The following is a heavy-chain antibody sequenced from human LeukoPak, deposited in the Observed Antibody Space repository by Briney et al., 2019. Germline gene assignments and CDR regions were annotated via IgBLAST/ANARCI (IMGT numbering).Heavy chain of an antibody. V-gene: IGHV3-30*18. CDR3: AKLARRGSSWFVFEYYYGMDV. D-gene: IGHD6-13*01. CDR1: GFTFSSYG. J-gene: IGHJ6*02. CDR2: ISYDGSNK. Sequence: GGSLRISCAASGFTFSSYGMHWVRQAPGKGLEWVAVISYDGSNKFYADSVKGRFTISRDNSKNTLYLQMNSLRAEDTAVYYCAKLARRGSSWFVFEYYYGMDVWGQGTTVPVAS.